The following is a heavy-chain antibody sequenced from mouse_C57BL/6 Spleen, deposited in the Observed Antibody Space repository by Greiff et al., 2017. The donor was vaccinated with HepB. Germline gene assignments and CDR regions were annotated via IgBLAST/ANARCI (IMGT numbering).Heavy chain of an antibody. CDR1: GYTFTSYW. CDR2: IHPTSGST. V-gene: IGHV1-64*01. J-gene: IGHJ3*01. CDR3: AREYDYDEGAWFAY. D-gene: IGHD2-4*01. Sequence: QVQLKQSGAELVKPGASVKLSCKASGYTFTSYWMHWVKQRPGQGLEWIGMIHPTSGSTNYNEKFKSKATLTVDKSSSTAYMQLSSLTSEDSAVYDCAREYDYDEGAWFAYWGQGTLVTVSA.